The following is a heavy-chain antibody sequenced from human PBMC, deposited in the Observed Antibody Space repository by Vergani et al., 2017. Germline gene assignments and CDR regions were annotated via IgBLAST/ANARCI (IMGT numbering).Heavy chain of an antibody. CDR1: GFTFSSYA. V-gene: IGHV3-30-3*01. CDR2: ISYDGSNK. J-gene: IGHJ4*02. D-gene: IGHD4-17*01. Sequence: QVQLVESGGGVVQPGRSLRLSCAASGFTFSSYAMHWVRQAPGKGLEWVAVISYDGSNKYYADSVKGRFTISRDNSKNTLYLQMNSLRAEDTAVYYCAGLASRAADYGDYGFDYWGQGTLVTVSS. CDR3: AGLASRAADYGDYGFDY.